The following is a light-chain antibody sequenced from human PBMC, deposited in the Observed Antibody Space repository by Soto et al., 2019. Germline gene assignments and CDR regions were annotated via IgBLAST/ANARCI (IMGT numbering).Light chain of an antibody. CDR2: EVR. J-gene: IGLJ2*01. V-gene: IGLV2-8*01. Sequence: QSALTQPASVSGSPGQSITISCTGTSSDVGGHNYVSWYQQYPGKAPRLIIYEVRHRPSGVPDRFSGSKSGNTASLTVSGLQAEDEADYYCSSYAGSNNLGLFGGGTKLTVL. CDR1: SSDVGGHNY. CDR3: SSYAGSNNLGL.